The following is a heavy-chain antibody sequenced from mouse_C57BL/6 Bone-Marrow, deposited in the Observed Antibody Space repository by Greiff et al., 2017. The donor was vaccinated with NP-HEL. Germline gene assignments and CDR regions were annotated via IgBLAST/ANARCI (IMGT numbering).Heavy chain of an antibody. CDR2: IWSGGST. CDR3: AREGYGNYAMDY. V-gene: IGHV2-2*01. Sequence: QVQLKESGPGLVQPSQSLSITCTVSGFSLTSSGVPWVRQSPGKGLEWLGVIWSGGSTDDNAAFISRLSISKDNSKSQVFFKMNSLQADDTAIYYCAREGYGNYAMDYWGQGTSVTVSS. CDR1: GFSLTSSG. J-gene: IGHJ4*01. D-gene: IGHD2-1*01.